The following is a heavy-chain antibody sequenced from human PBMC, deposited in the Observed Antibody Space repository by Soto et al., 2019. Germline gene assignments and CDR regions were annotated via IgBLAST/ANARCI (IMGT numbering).Heavy chain of an antibody. Sequence: VEVLESGGGLVQPGGSLRLSCAASGFTFSAYVMSWVRQAPGKGLEWVAVIWYDGSNKYYADSVKGRFTISRDNSKNTLYLQMNSLRAEDTAVYYCARDTVMTTVVTPGPFDYWGQGTLVTVSS. CDR2: IWYDGSNK. CDR3: ARDTVMTTVVTPGPFDY. J-gene: IGHJ4*02. V-gene: IGHV3-33*08. D-gene: IGHD4-17*01. CDR1: GFTFSAYV.